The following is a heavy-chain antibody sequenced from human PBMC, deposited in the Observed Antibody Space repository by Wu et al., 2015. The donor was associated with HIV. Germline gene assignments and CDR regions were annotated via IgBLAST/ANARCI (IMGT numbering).Heavy chain of an antibody. CDR3: FVYFRYQLPDTNDTFDV. J-gene: IGHJ3*01. D-gene: IGHD2-2*01. V-gene: IGHV1-2*02. CDR2: INPKSGGT. Sequence: QVQLVQSGAEVKKPGASVKVSCKASGYTFTGYYVHWARQAPGQGLEWMGWINPKSGGTNYAQRFQGRVTMTRDTSISTVYMELSRLRSDDTAVYYCFVYFRYQLPDTNDTFDVWGQGTMVTVSS. CDR1: GYTFTGYY.